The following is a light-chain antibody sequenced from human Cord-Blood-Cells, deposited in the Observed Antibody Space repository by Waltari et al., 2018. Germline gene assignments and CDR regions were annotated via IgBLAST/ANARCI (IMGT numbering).Light chain of an antibody. CDR2: DVS. J-gene: IGLJ1*01. V-gene: IGLV2-14*01. Sequence: QSALTQPASVSGSPGQSITISCTGTSSDVGGYNYVSWYQQHPGKAPKPMIYDVSNRPAGVSNRFSGSKAGNTAAVTISGLQAEDEAEYYCSSYTISSPYVVGTGTKVTVL. CDR1: SSDVGGYNY. CDR3: SSYTISSPYV.